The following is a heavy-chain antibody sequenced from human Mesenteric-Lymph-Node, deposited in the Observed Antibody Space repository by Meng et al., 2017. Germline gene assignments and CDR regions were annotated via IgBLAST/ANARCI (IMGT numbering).Heavy chain of an antibody. CDR1: GFTFSSYE. J-gene: IGHJ4*02. D-gene: IGHD5-18*01. CDR3: VMWGYSYGFDY. V-gene: IGHV3-48*03. CDR2: ISSSGSTI. Sequence: GESLKISCAASGFTFSSYEMNWVRQAPGKGLEWVSCISSSGSTIYYADSVKGRFTISRDNAKNSLYLQMNSLRAEDTAVYYCVMWGYSYGFDYWGQGTLVTVSS.